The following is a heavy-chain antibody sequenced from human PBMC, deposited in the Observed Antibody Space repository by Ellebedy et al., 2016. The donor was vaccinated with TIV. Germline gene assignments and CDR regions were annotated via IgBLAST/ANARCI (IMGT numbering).Heavy chain of an antibody. D-gene: IGHD6-19*01. CDR2: INSRGGTT. CDR3: AKVQSGWLFDY. Sequence: GESLKISCAASGFTFSGYAMSWVRQTPGKRLEWVSGINSRGGTTSYADSVKGRFTISRDNSKNTLYLQMNSLRAEDTAVYYCAKVQSGWLFDYWGQGTLVTVSS. V-gene: IGHV3-23*01. J-gene: IGHJ4*02. CDR1: GFTFSGYA.